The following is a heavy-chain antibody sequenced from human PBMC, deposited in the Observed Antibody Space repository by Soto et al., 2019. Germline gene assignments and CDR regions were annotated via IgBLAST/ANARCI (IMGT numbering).Heavy chain of an antibody. D-gene: IGHD6-25*01. CDR3: AKEQSYGYRRTADY. Sequence: QVQLVESGGGVVQPGGSLRLSCAASGFTFSSCGMHWVRQAPGKGLEWVAVVPYGGSEIHYADSAKGRFTTSRDNSNNTMYLQTNSLRVENTGVYYCAKEQSYGYRRTADYWGQGTLITVSS. CDR1: GFTFSSCG. J-gene: IGHJ4*02. V-gene: IGHV3-30*18. CDR2: VPYGGSEI.